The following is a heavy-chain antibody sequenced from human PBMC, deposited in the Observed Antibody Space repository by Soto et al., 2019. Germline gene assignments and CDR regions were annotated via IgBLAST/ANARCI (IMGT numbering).Heavy chain of an antibody. V-gene: IGHV3-30*18. CDR2: ISYDGSNK. D-gene: IGHD3-22*01. CDR1: GFTFSSYG. Sequence: QVQLVESGGGVVQPGRSLRLSCAASGFTFSSYGMHWVRQTPGKGLEWVAVISYDGSNKYYADSVKSRFTISRDNSKNTLYLQMNSLRAEDTAVYYCAKEWVYDSSGWSFDYWGQGTLVTVSS. CDR3: AKEWVYDSSGWSFDY. J-gene: IGHJ4*02.